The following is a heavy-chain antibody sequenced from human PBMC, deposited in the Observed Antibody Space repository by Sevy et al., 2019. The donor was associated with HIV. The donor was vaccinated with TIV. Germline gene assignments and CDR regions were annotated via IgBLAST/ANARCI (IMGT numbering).Heavy chain of an antibody. D-gene: IGHD3-16*02. CDR3: AGEPPHYDYLWGSYRPPTYYFDS. V-gene: IGHV4-59*01. CDR1: GDSISTYY. CDR2: IHDIGGT. J-gene: IGHJ4*02. Sequence: SETLSLTCSVSGDSISTYYWSWIRQHPERGLEWIGYIHDIGGTNYNPSLNSRVTISIDTSKNQFSLNLNSVTAADTAVYYCAGEPPHYDYLWGSYRPPTYYFDSWGQGSLVTVSS.